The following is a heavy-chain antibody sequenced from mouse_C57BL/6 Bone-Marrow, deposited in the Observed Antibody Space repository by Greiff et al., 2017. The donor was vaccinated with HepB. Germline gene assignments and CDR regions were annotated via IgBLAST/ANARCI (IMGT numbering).Heavy chain of an antibody. J-gene: IGHJ3*01. CDR3: ASPYYDYDGGETWFAY. V-gene: IGHV1-55*01. Sequence: QVQLQQPGAELVKPGASVKMSCKASGYTFTSHWITWVKQRPGQGLEWIGDIYPGSGSTNYNEKFKRKATLTVDTSSSTAYMQLSSLTSEDSAVYYCASPYYDYDGGETWFAYWGQGTLVTVSA. D-gene: IGHD2-4*01. CDR1: GYTFTSHW. CDR2: IYPGSGST.